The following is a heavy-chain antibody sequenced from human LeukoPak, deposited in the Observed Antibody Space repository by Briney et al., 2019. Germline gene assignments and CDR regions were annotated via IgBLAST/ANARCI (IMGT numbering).Heavy chain of an antibody. CDR2: IYYSGST. CDR3: AREGEDCSGGSCYTSEYFQH. V-gene: IGHV4-59*01. D-gene: IGHD2-15*01. CDR1: GGSISSYY. Sequence: SETLSLTCAVSGGSISSYYWSWIRQPPGKGLEWIGYIYYSGSTNYNPSLKSRVTISVDTSKNQFSLKLSSVTAADTAAYYCAREGEDCSGGSCYTSEYFQHWGQGTLVTVSS. J-gene: IGHJ1*01.